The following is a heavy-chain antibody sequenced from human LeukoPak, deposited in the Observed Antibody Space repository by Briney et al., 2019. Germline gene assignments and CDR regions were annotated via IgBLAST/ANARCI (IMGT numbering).Heavy chain of an antibody. D-gene: IGHD1-26*01. J-gene: IGHJ6*02. Sequence: GESLKVSCKASGYTFTSYGISWVRQAPGQGLEWMGWISAYNGNTNYAQKLQGRVTMTTDTSTSTAYMELRSLRSDDTAVYYCASYKWEYYYYGMDVWGQGTTVTVSS. V-gene: IGHV1-18*01. CDR1: GYTFTSYG. CDR2: ISAYNGNT. CDR3: ASYKWEYYYYGMDV.